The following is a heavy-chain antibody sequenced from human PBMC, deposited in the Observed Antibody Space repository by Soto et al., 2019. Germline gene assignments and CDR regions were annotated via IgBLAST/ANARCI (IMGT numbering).Heavy chain of an antibody. D-gene: IGHD5-12*01. CDR1: GGTFSSYA. V-gene: IGHV1-69*12. Sequence: QVQLVQSGAEVKKPGSSVKVSCKASGGTFSSYAISWVRQAPGQGLEWMGGIIPIFGTANYAQKCQGRVTTTEDESTITGDMERSGLRAKDTDVYYCAGLTHEDSGYDDDDFWGQGTLVTVSS. J-gene: IGHJ4*02. CDR3: AGLTHEDSGYDDDDF. CDR2: IIPIFGTA.